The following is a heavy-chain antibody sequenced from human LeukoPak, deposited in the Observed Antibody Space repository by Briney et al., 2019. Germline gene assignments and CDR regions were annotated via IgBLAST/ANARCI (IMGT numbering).Heavy chain of an antibody. CDR2: ISGSGGST. D-gene: IGHD3-22*01. CDR3: AKSFNYDSSGYYLNAFDI. J-gene: IGHJ3*02. Sequence: GGSLRLSCAASGFTFSSYAMSWVRQAPGKGLEWVSAISGSGGSTYYADSVKGRFTISRDNSKNTLYLQMNSLRAEDTAVYYCAKSFNYDSSGYYLNAFDIWGQGTMVTVSS. CDR1: GFTFSSYA. V-gene: IGHV3-23*01.